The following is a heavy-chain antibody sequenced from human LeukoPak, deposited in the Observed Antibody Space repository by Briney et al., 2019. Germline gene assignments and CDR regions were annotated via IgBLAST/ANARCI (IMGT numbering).Heavy chain of an antibody. CDR3: AISDFADSDVYFDS. V-gene: IGHV1-2*02. CDR2: INPSSGDT. Sequence: GASVKVSCKASGYTFTRCAMNWVRQAPGQGLEWMGWINPSSGDTNYAQRFQGRVTMTRDTSIGTAYMELKSLISDDTAVFYCAISDFADSDVYFDSWGQGTLVIVSS. CDR1: GYTFTRCA. J-gene: IGHJ4*02. D-gene: IGHD4-17*01.